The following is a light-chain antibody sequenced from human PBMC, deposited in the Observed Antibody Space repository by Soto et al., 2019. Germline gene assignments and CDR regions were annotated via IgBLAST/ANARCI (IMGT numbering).Light chain of an antibody. V-gene: IGLV7-46*01. CDR1: TGDVTSGHY. J-gene: IGLJ2*01. CDR3: LLAYSSSRPV. Sequence: QAVVTQEPSLTVSPGGTVTLTCGSSTGDVTSGHYPYWFQQEPGQAPRTLIYDTSNKHSWTPARFSGSLLGGKAALTLSGAQPVDEAIYYCLLAYSSSRPVFGGGTKLTVL. CDR2: DTS.